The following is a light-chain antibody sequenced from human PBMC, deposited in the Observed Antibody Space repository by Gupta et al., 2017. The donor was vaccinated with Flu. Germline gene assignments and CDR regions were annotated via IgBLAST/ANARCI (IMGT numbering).Light chain of an antibody. Sequence: AIQMTQSPSSLSASVGDRVTITCRASQDIRNDLGWYQQKPGKAPKLLIYAASRLQSGVPSRFSGSGSGTDFTLTISSLQPEDFATYYCRQDDNSPYTFGQGTKLDIK. CDR1: QDIRND. CDR2: AAS. CDR3: RQDDNSPYT. V-gene: IGKV1-6*01. J-gene: IGKJ2*01.